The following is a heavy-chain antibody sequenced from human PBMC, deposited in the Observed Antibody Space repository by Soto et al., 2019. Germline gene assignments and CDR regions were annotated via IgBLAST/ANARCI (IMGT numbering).Heavy chain of an antibody. D-gene: IGHD3-9*01. CDR3: ARRNYDILTGNWFDP. J-gene: IGHJ5*02. CDR2: ISAYNGNT. CDR1: GYTFTSYG. V-gene: IGHV1-18*01. Sequence: EASVKVSCKASGYTFTSYGISWVRQAPGQGLEWMGWISAYNGNTNYAQKLQGRVTMTTDTSTSTAYMELRSLRSDDTAVYYCARRNYDILTGNWFDPWGQGTLVTVSS.